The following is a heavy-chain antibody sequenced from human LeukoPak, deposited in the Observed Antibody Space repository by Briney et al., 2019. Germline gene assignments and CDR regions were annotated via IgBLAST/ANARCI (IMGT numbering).Heavy chain of an antibody. D-gene: IGHD2-15*01. CDR1: GFTFSTYW. CDR3: ARNVGWFRFDY. Sequence: GGSLRLSCAASGFTFSTYWMDWVRQAPGKGLEWVANIKEDGSEKYYEDSVKGRFTISRDNAKNSLYLQMNSLRAEVTAVYYCARNVGWFRFDYWGQGTLVTVSS. V-gene: IGHV3-7*03. CDR2: IKEDGSEK. J-gene: IGHJ4*02.